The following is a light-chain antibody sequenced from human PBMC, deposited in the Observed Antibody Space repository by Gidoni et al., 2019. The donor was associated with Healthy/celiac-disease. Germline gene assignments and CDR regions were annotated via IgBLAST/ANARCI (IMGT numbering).Light chain of an antibody. CDR3: AAWDDSLNGWV. V-gene: IGLV1-36*01. CDR1: SSNIGNNA. Sequence: QSVLTQPPSVSEPPRQRVTISCSGSSSNIGNNAVNWYQQLPGKAPKLLIFSDDLLPSGVSDRFSGSKSGTSASLAISGLQSEDEADYYCAAWDDSLNGWVFGGGTKLTVL. CDR2: SDD. J-gene: IGLJ3*02.